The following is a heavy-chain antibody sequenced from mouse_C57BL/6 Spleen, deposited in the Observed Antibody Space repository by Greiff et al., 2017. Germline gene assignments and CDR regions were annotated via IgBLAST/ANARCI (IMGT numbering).Heavy chain of an antibody. V-gene: IGHV1-64*01. CDR1: GYTFTSYW. CDR2: IHPNSGST. CDR3: ANDGYYAMDY. J-gene: IGHJ4*01. D-gene: IGHD2-3*01. Sequence: QVQLQQPGAELVKPGASVTLSCKASGYTFTSYWMHWVKQRPGQGLAWIGMIHPNSGSTNYNEKFKSKATLTVDKSSSTAYMQLSSLTSEDSAVYYCANDGYYAMDYWGQGTSVTVSS.